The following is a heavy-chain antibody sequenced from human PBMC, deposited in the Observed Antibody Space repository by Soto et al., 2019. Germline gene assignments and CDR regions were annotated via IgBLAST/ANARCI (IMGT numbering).Heavy chain of an antibody. CDR2: SRNKANSYST. Sequence: EVQLVESGGGLVQPGGSRRLSCAASGFTFSDHYMDWVRQAPGKGLEWVGRSRNKANSYSTEYAASVKGRFTNSRDESKNSLYLQMNSLKTEDTAVYYCARFSGSYTRGLDYWGQGTLVTVSS. D-gene: IGHD1-26*01. V-gene: IGHV3-72*01. J-gene: IGHJ4*02. CDR3: ARFSGSYTRGLDY. CDR1: GFTFSDHY.